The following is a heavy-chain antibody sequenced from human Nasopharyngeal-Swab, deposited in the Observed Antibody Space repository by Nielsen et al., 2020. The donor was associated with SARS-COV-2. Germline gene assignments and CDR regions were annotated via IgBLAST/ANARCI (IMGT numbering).Heavy chain of an antibody. Sequence: GESLKISCAASGFPFCDYYIRWNRQAPGKGLEWVSYISSSSSYTNYADSVKGRFTISRDNAKNSLYLQMNSLRAEDTAVYYCARVAWDIVVVVAAGAPDYWGQGALVTVSS. J-gene: IGHJ4*02. CDR2: ISSSSSYT. CDR1: GFPFCDYY. CDR3: ARVAWDIVVVVAAGAPDY. D-gene: IGHD2-15*01. V-gene: IGHV3-11*05.